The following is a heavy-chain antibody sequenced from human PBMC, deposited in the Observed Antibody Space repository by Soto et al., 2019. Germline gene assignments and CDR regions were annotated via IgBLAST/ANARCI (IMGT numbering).Heavy chain of an antibody. D-gene: IGHD3-10*01. CDR1: GASISSYY. Sequence: SETLSLTCTASGASISSYYWSWLRQPPGKGLEWIGYIYYSGSTNYNPSLKSRVTISVDTSKNQFSLKLNSMTAADTAVYYCARHNYGAGSTYVDYWGQGTLVTVSS. CDR2: IYYSGST. V-gene: IGHV4-59*08. J-gene: IGHJ4*02. CDR3: ARHNYGAGSTYVDY.